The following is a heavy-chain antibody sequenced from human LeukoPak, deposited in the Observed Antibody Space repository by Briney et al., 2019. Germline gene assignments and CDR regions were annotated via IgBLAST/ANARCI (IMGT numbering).Heavy chain of an antibody. CDR3: ARDRVAAAGTYNYYYGMDV. Sequence: ASVKVSCKASGYTFTGYYMHWVRQAPGQGLEWMGWINPNSGGTNYAQKFQGWVTMTRDTSISTAYMELSRLRSDDTAVYYCARDRVAAAGTYNYYYGMDVWGQGTTVTVSS. CDR1: GYTFTGYY. CDR2: INPNSGGT. D-gene: IGHD6-13*01. V-gene: IGHV1-2*04. J-gene: IGHJ6*02.